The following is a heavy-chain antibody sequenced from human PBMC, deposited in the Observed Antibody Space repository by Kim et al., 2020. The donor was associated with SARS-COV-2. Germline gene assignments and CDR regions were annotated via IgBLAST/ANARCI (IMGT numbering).Heavy chain of an antibody. V-gene: IGHV3-53*01. Sequence: GGSLRLSCAASGFSVGDYYMNWVRQALGKGLEWVSVIYAGGDTYYADSVKGRFTISRDISKNTLFLQMSSLRAEDTAVYYCARGSGSHNTRDYFDYWGQG. CDR2: IYAGGDT. CDR1: GFSVGDYY. CDR3: ARGSGSHNTRDYFDY. J-gene: IGHJ4*02. D-gene: IGHD1-1*01.